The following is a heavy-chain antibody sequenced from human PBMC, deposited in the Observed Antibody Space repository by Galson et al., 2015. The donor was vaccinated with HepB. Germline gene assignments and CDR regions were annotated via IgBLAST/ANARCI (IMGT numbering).Heavy chain of an antibody. CDR1: GFTFSSYS. V-gene: IGHV3-48*04. D-gene: IGHD3-22*01. CDR2: ISGGRSTI. CDR3: ARTYYYDSSFYYSPFDP. Sequence: SLRLSCAASGFTFSSYSMNWVRQVPGKGLEWVSYISGGRSTIYYADSVKGRFTVSRDNAKNSLYLQMNSLRADDTAVYYCARTYYYDSSFYYSPFDPWGQGTLVTVSS. J-gene: IGHJ5*02.